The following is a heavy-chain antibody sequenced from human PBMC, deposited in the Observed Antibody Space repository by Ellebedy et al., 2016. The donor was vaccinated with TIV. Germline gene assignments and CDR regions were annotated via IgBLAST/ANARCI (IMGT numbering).Heavy chain of an antibody. D-gene: IGHD6-19*01. CDR3: ARPFTRRTGIAVAGDAFDI. J-gene: IGHJ3*02. V-gene: IGHV4-39*01. CDR2: IYSSGST. Sequence: MPSETLSLTCTVSGGSISSSSYYWGWIRQPPGKGLEWIGSIYSSGSTYYNPSLKSRVTISVDTSKNQFSLKLSSVTAADTAVYYCARPFTRRTGIAVAGDAFDIWGQGTMVTVSS. CDR1: GGSISSSSYY.